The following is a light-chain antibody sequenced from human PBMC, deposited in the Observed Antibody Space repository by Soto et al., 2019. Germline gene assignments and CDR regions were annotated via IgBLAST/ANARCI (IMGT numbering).Light chain of an antibody. Sequence: QSALTQPASLSGSPGQSITISCTGTSSDIGAYDYVSWFQQHPGKAPKLMISEVNNRPSGVSTRFSGSKSGNAASLTISGLQAEDEADYYCNSYTSSSTYVFGTGTKLTVL. J-gene: IGLJ1*01. CDR3: NSYTSSSTYV. CDR2: EVN. CDR1: SSDIGAYDY. V-gene: IGLV2-14*01.